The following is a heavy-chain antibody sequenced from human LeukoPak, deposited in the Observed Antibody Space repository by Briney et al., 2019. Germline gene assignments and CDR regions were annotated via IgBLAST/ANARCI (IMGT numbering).Heavy chain of an antibody. Sequence: GASVKVSCKASGYTFTGYCIHWVRQAPGQGLEWMGWINTNTGNPTYAQGFTGRFVFSLDTSVSTAYLQISSLKAEDTAVYYCAREVVVTRFDYWGQGTLVTVSS. CDR3: AREVVVTRFDY. V-gene: IGHV7-4-1*02. CDR1: GYTFTGYC. CDR2: INTNTGNP. D-gene: IGHD3-22*01. J-gene: IGHJ4*02.